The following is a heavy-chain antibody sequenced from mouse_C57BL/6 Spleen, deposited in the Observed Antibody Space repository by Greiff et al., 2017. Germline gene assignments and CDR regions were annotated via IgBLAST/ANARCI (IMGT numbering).Heavy chain of an antibody. CDR3: ARWYGSSRYYAMDY. D-gene: IGHD1-1*01. V-gene: IGHV1-42*01. CDR1: GYSFTGYY. Sequence: EVKLQESGPELVKPGASVKISCKASGYSFTGYYMNWVKQSPEKSLEWIGEINPSTGGTTYNQKFKAKATLTVDKSSSTAYMQLKSLTSEDSAVYYCARWYGSSRYYAMDYWGQGTSVTVSS. J-gene: IGHJ4*01. CDR2: INPSTGGT.